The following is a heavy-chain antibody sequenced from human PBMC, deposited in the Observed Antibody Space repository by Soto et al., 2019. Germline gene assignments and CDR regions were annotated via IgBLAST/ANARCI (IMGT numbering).Heavy chain of an antibody. CDR2: SSATGAGT. V-gene: IGHV3-23*01. CDR3: AKDRRAGGNYGFYSDF. CDR1: GFTFSSYG. J-gene: IGHJ4*02. Sequence: EVQLLESGGGLVQPGGSLRLSCAASGFTFSSYGMTWVRQAPGKGLEWVSFSSATGAGTYYADSVKGRFTISGDNSKNTLYLQMTSLRADDTAVYYCAKDRRAGGNYGFYSDFRGQGALVIVSS. D-gene: IGHD1-7*01.